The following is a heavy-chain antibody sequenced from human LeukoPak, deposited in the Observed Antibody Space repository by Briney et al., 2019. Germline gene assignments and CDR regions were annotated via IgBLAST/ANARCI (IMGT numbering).Heavy chain of an antibody. V-gene: IGHV3-74*01. J-gene: IGHJ6*02. CDR3: ATGLNFYSPDNFYWKASYAMDV. CDR1: VFTFSSYW. Sequence: QPGGSLRLSCAASVFTFSSYWMHWLRQAPGKGLMWVSRINSDGSRTTYADSVRGRFTISRDNAKSTLYLQMNSLRAEDTAKYYCATGLNFYSPDNFYWKASYAMDVWGQGTAVTVSS. CDR2: INSDGSRT. D-gene: IGHD1-26*01.